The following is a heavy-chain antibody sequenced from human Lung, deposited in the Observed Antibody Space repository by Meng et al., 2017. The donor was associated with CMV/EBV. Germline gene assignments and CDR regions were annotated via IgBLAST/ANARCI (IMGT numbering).Heavy chain of an antibody. CDR1: GYTFTSYN. J-gene: IGHJ6*02. D-gene: IGHD6-13*01. CDR2: MNPNSGNT. V-gene: IGHV1-8*01. Sequence: SXXVSXXASGYTFTSYNINWVRQATGQGLEWMGWMNPNSGNTGSAQRFQGRVTLTRNTSISTVYMELTSLRSEDTAVYYCAREIAAAGPYYYYYALDVWXQGATVTVSS. CDR3: AREIAAAGPYYYYYALDV.